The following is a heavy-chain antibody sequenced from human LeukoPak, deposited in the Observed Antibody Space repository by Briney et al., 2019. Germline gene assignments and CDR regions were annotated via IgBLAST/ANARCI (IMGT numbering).Heavy chain of an antibody. CDR2: IYYSGST. CDR3: ARGDGDYNSDY. D-gene: IGHD4-17*01. J-gene: IGHJ4*02. V-gene: IGHV4-59*01. Sequence: SETLSLTCAVYGGSFSGYYWSWIRQPPGKGLEWIGYIYYSGSTNYNPSLKSRVTISVDTSKNQFSLKLSSVTAADTAVYYCARGDGDYNSDYWGQGTLVTVSS. CDR1: GGSFSGYY.